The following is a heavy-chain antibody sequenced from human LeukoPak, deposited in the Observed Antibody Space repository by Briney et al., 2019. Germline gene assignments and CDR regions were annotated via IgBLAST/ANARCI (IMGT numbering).Heavy chain of an antibody. V-gene: IGHV3-23*01. CDR2: ISGSGGST. CDR3: ARDSGYSSSWAFDY. Sequence: GGSLRLSCAASGFTFSSYAMSWVRQAPGKGLEWVSAISGSGGSTYYADSVKGRFTISRDNSKNTLYLQMNSLRAEDTAVYYCARDSGYSSSWAFDYWGQGTLVTVSS. CDR1: GFTFSSYA. J-gene: IGHJ4*02. D-gene: IGHD6-13*01.